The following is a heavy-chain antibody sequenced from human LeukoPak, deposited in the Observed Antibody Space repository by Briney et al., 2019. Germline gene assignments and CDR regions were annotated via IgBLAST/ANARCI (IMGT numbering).Heavy chain of an antibody. J-gene: IGHJ4*02. CDR2: ISSSSSYI. V-gene: IGHV3-21*01. D-gene: IGHD3-9*01. CDR1: GFTFTSYW. CDR3: ARGRYFSGGLVDY. Sequence: PGGSLRLSCAASGFTFTSYWMNWVRQAPGKGLGWVSSISSSSSYIYYADSVKGRFTISRDNAKNSLYLQMNSLRAEDTAVYYCARGRYFSGGLVDYWGQGTLVTVSS.